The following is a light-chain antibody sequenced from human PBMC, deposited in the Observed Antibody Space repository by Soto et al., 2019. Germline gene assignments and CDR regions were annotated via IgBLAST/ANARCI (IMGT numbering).Light chain of an antibody. Sequence: DIQMTQSPSTLSASVGDRVTITCRASQTINRWLAWYQQKPGEVPKLLIYKASVLESGVPSRFSGSGSGTEFTLTISRLQPEDVATYYCQHWSIGQGTKVEI. CDR3: QHWS. J-gene: IGKJ1*01. CDR1: QTINRW. V-gene: IGKV1-5*03. CDR2: KAS.